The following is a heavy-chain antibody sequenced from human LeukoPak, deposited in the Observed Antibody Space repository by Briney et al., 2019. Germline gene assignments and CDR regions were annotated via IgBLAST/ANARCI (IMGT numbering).Heavy chain of an antibody. J-gene: IGHJ4*02. Sequence: SETLSLTCTVSGGCISSYYWSWIRQPPGKGLEWIGYIYYSGSTNYNPSLKSRVTISVDTSKNQFSLKLSSVTAADTAVYYCARGSVYDFWSGLDYWGQGTLVTVSS. CDR1: GGCISSYY. D-gene: IGHD3-3*01. CDR3: ARGSVYDFWSGLDY. V-gene: IGHV4-59*08. CDR2: IYYSGST.